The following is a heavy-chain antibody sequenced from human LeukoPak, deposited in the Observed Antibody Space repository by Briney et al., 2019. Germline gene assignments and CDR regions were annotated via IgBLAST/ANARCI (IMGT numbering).Heavy chain of an antibody. V-gene: IGHV4-34*01. D-gene: IGHD6-19*01. CDR1: GGSFSGYY. Sequence: PSETLSLTCAVYGGSFSGYYWSWIRQPPGKGLEWIGEINHSGSTNYNPSLKSRVTISVDTSKNQFSLKLSSVTAADTAVYYCARYSGWYASVDYWGQGTLVTVSS. J-gene: IGHJ4*02. CDR2: INHSGST. CDR3: ARYSGWYASVDY.